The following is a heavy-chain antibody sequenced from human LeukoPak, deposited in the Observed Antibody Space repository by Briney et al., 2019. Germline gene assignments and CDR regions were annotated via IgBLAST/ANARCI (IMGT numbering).Heavy chain of an antibody. Sequence: PGGSLRLSCAASGFTLCAFAMHWVRQAPGKGLEWVSLIYKDGRSTYYADSVKGRFTISRDNSKNSLYLQMNSLRTEDTALYYCATWAFYHSLDVWGQGTTVTVSS. D-gene: IGHD1-26*01. J-gene: IGHJ6*02. CDR1: GFTLCAFA. CDR2: IYKDGRST. CDR3: ATWAFYHSLDV. V-gene: IGHV3-43*02.